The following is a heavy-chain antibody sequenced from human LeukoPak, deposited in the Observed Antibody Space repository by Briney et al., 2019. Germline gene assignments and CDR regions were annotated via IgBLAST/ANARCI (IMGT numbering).Heavy chain of an antibody. CDR2: ISYDGQHK. CDR1: SFTFSSFS. Sequence: GTSLRLSCAASSFTFSSFSMHWVRQAPGRGLEWLSGISYDGQHKDYADSVKGRITISRDNSKNTLFLQMNNLQTEDTAIYYCWGNPNGIFSRGGGYFALWGRGSLVTVSS. J-gene: IGHJ2*01. D-gene: IGHD3-3*01. V-gene: IGHV3-30*03. CDR3: WGNPNGIFSRGGGYFAL.